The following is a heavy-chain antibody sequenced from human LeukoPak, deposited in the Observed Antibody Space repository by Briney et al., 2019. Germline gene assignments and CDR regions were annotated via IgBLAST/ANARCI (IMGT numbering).Heavy chain of an antibody. CDR1: GYTFTGYY. V-gene: IGHV1-2*02. J-gene: IGHJ4*02. D-gene: IGHD2-15*01. CDR2: INPNSGGT. Sequence: ASVKVSCKASGYTFTGYYMHWVRQAPGQGLEWMGWINPNSGGTNYAQKFQGRVTMTRDTSISTAYMELRSLRSDDTAVYYCARDLFVGSGPKGYWGQGTLVTVSS. CDR3: ARDLFVGSGPKGY.